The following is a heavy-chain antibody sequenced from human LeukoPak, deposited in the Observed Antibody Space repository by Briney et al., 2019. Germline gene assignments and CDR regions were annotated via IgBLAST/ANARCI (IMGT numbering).Heavy chain of an antibody. J-gene: IGHJ4*02. CDR3: ARAKMGN. V-gene: IGHV3-11*01. Sequence: GGSLRLSCAASGFIFNNYYMSWMRQAPGKGLEWVSYISDNGDTIYYADFVRGRFTISRDNANNSLSLHLSNLTVEDTAVYYCARAKMGNWGQGTLVTVSS. CDR1: GFIFNNYY. CDR2: ISDNGDTI. D-gene: IGHD2-8*01.